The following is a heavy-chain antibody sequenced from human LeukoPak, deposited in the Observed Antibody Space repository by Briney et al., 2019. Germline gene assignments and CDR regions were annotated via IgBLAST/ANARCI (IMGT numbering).Heavy chain of an antibody. V-gene: IGHV4-39*07. CDR1: GGSISSSSYY. D-gene: IGHD3-10*01. Sequence: PSETLSLTCTVSGGSISSSSYYWGWIRQPPGMGLEWIGSIYYSGSTYYNPSLKSRVTISVDTSKNQFSLKLSSVTAADTAVYYCARDPTFLWFGEKSEDYWGQGTLVTVSS. J-gene: IGHJ4*02. CDR3: ARDPTFLWFGEKSEDY. CDR2: IYYSGST.